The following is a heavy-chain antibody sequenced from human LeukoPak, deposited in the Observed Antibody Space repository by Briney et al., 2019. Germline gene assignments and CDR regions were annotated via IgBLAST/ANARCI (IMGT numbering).Heavy chain of an antibody. J-gene: IGHJ6*02. V-gene: IGHV1-18*01. CDR1: GYTFTSYG. CDR2: ISAYNGNT. Sequence: ASVKVSCKASGYTFTSYGISWVRQAPGQGLEWMGWISAYNGNTNYAQKLQGRVTMTTDTSTSTAYMELRSLRSDDTAVYYCARDPGCSGGSCYYRYYYYGMGVWGQGTTVTVSS. CDR3: ARDPGCSGGSCYYRYYYYGMGV. D-gene: IGHD2-15*01.